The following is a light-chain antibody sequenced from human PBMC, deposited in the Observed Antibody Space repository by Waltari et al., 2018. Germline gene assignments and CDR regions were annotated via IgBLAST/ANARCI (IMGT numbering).Light chain of an antibody. CDR1: QSVRSN. Sequence: EIVMTQFPATLSVSPGERATLSCRPSQSVRSNLAWYQQKPGQAPRLLIYAASTRATGIPASFSGSGAGTEFTLTISSLQPEDFAVYYCQQYNNWPLTFGGGTKVEIK. J-gene: IGKJ4*01. V-gene: IGKV3-15*01. CDR3: QQYNNWPLT. CDR2: AAS.